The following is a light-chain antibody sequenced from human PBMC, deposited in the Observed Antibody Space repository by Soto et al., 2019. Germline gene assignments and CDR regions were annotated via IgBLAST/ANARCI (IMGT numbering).Light chain of an antibody. Sequence: EIVLTQSPATLSLSPGETATLSCRASQSVSGYIGWYQQKPGQAPRLLIYDAYNRATGIQARFSGSGSGTDFTLTIRSLEPEDFAVYYCQQRSNWPRTFGQGTKVDIK. J-gene: IGKJ1*01. CDR3: QQRSNWPRT. CDR1: QSVSGY. V-gene: IGKV3-11*01. CDR2: DAY.